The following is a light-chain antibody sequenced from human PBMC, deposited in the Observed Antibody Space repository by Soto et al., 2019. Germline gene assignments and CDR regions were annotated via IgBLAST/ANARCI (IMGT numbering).Light chain of an antibody. V-gene: IGKV3-20*01. CDR2: GSS. CDR1: QSVSGSY. CDR3: QQYGRSPPYT. Sequence: EIVLTQSPGTLSLSPGERATLSCRASQSVSGSYLAWYQQKPGQSPRLLIYGSSDRATGIPDRFSGSGSGTAFTLTISRVEPEDFAVYYCQQYGRSPPYTFGQGTKLEIK. J-gene: IGKJ2*01.